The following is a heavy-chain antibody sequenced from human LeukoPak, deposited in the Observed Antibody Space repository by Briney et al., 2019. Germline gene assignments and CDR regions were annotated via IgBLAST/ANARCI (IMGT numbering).Heavy chain of an antibody. Sequence: ETLSLTCAVYGGSFSGYYWSWIRQPPGKGLEWIGEINHSGSTNYNPSLKSRVTISVDTPKNQFSLKLSSVTAADTAVYYCARMYYDFWSGYPYYFDYWGQGTLVTVSS. CDR3: ARMYYDFWSGYPYYFDY. CDR2: INHSGST. D-gene: IGHD3-3*01. CDR1: GGSFSGYY. J-gene: IGHJ4*02. V-gene: IGHV4-34*01.